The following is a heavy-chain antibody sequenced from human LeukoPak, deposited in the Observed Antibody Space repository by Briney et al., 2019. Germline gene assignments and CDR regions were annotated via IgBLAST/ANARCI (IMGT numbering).Heavy chain of an antibody. CDR2: ISSSGSTI. CDR3: ARGGLLQYSGYEQFDY. CDR1: GFTFSSYA. V-gene: IGHV3-48*03. Sequence: ESGGGVVQPGRSLRLSCAASGFTFSSYAMHWVRQAPGKGLEWVSYISSSGSTIYYADSVKGRFTISRDNAKNSLYLQMNSLRAEDTAVYYCARGGLLQYSGYEQFDYWGQGTLVTVSS. D-gene: IGHD5-12*01. J-gene: IGHJ4*02.